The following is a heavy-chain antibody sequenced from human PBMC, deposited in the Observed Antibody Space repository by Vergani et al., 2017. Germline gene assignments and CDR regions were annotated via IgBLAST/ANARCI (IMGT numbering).Heavy chain of an antibody. D-gene: IGHD2-21*01. CDR1: ESSFISNE. V-gene: IGHV5-51*01. J-gene: IGHJ4*02. CDR2: INPIDSKI. Sequence: EVMLVQSGAEVKKPGESLTISCKYSESSFISNEIAWVRQMSGKGLQWMGNINPIDSKIAYSPSFQGQAIMSLDKSITTAYLQWRSLKASDTAIYYCTGHVPCGDGACLHFDHWCQGTQVTVSS. CDR3: TGHVPCGDGACLHFDH.